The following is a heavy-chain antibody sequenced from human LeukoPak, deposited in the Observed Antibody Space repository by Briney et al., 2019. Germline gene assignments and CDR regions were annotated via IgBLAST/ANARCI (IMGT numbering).Heavy chain of an antibody. D-gene: IGHD3-10*01. J-gene: IGHJ3*02. CDR2: IYYSGST. CDR1: GGSISNLY. V-gene: IGHV4-59*01. CDR3: ARLLSENAFDI. Sequence: SETLSLTCTVSGGSISNLYYSWIRQPPGKGLEWIGYIYYSGSTNYNPSLKSRVTISVDTSKNQFSLKLSSVTAADTAVYYCARLLSENAFDIWGQGTMVNVSS.